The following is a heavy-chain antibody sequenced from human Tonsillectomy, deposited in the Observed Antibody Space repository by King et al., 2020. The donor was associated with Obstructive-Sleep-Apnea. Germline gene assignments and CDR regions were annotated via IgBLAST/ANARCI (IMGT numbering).Heavy chain of an antibody. D-gene: IGHD2-2*01. J-gene: IGHJ5*02. Sequence: QLQESGPGLVKPSETLSLTCTVSGGSISSSSYYWGWIRQPPGKGLEWIGSIYYSGSTYYNASLKSRVTISVDTSKNQFSLKLSSVTAADTAVYYCARAQDIVVVPAAMFETNWFDPWGQGTLVTVSS. CDR3: ARAQDIVVVPAAMFETNWFDP. CDR2: IYYSGST. V-gene: IGHV4-39*07. CDR1: GGSISSSSYY.